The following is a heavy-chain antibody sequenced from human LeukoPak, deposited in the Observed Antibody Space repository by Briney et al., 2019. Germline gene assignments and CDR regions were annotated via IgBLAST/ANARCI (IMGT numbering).Heavy chain of an antibody. V-gene: IGHV3-53*01. CDR3: AREGDVDTAMAIDY. J-gene: IGHJ4*02. Sequence: GGSLRLSCAASGFTVSDNYMSWVRQAPGKGLEWVSVIYSGGSTYYADSVKGRFTISRDNPKNTLYLQMNSLRAEDTAVYYCAREGDVDTAMAIDYWGQGTLVTVSS. D-gene: IGHD5-18*01. CDR2: IYSGGST. CDR1: GFTVSDNY.